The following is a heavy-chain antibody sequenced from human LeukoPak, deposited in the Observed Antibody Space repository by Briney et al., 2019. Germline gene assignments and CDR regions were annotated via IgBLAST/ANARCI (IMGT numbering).Heavy chain of an antibody. Sequence: GGSLRLSCVTSGLTFRGYDMFWVRQAPGKGLEWISYISSSTNRTHYADSVKGRFTISRDNAKNSLYLQMNSLRVDDTAVYYCARSLWNVVRGESPWGQGTLVTLSS. J-gene: IGHJ5*02. CDR2: ISSSTNRT. CDR1: GLTFRGYD. D-gene: IGHD3-10*02. CDR3: ARSLWNVVRGESP. V-gene: IGHV3-48*01.